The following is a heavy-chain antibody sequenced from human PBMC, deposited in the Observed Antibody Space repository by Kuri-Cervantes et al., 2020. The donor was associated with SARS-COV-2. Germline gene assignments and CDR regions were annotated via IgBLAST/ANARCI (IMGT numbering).Heavy chain of an antibody. CDR1: GFTFDDYT. CDR2: ISWNSGSI. J-gene: IGHJ4*02. Sequence: GGSLRLSCAASGFTFDDYTMHCVRQAPGKGLERVSGISWNSGSIGYADSVKSRFTISRDNAKNSLYLQMNSLRAEDTAVYYCLSGSYYKGNYWGQGTLVTVSS. V-gene: IGHV3-9*01. CDR3: LSGSYYKGNY. D-gene: IGHD3-10*01.